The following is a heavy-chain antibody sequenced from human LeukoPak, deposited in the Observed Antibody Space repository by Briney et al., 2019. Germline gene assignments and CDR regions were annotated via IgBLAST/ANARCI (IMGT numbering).Heavy chain of an antibody. CDR3: ARYRGYCSSTSCYGEYYFDY. Sequence: GGSLRLSCAASGFTFSSYSMNWVRQAPGKGLEWVSSISSSSSYIYYADSVKGRFTISRDNAKNSLYLQMNSLRAEDTAVYYCARYRGYCSSTSCYGEYYFDYWGQGTLVTVSS. D-gene: IGHD2-2*01. V-gene: IGHV3-21*01. J-gene: IGHJ4*02. CDR2: ISSSSSYI. CDR1: GFTFSSYS.